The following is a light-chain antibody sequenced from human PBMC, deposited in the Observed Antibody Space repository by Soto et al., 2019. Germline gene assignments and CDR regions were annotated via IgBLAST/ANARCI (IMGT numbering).Light chain of an antibody. J-gene: IGKJ1*01. CDR2: GPS. Sequence: EIGMTQSTATLSVSLGERATLSCRASQSVSSDLAWYQQKPGQAPRLLIYGPSIRATGVPARFSGSGSGTEFTLTISSLQSEDSGVYYCHQYNKWPPATFGQGAKV. CDR1: QSVSSD. V-gene: IGKV3-15*01. CDR3: HQYNKWPPAT.